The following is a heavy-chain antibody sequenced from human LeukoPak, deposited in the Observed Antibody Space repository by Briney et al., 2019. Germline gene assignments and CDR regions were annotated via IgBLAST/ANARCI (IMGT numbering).Heavy chain of an antibody. J-gene: IGHJ4*02. V-gene: IGHV3-30*04. CDR3: ASGYVFFDY. D-gene: IGHD3-16*01. CDR1: GFTFSSYA. Sequence: PGGSLRLSCAASGFTFSSYAMHWVRQAPGKGLEWVAVISYDGSNKYYADSVKGRFTISRDNSKNTLYLQMNSLRAEDTAVYYCASGYVFFDYWGQGTLVTVSS. CDR2: ISYDGSNK.